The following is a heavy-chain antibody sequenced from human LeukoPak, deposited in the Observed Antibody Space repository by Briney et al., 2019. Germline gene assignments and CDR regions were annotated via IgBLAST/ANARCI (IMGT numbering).Heavy chain of an antibody. CDR1: GGSFSGYY. CDR2: IYYSGST. D-gene: IGHD3-9*01. V-gene: IGHV4-59*01. CDR3: ASGRGYDISTTPDDAFDI. J-gene: IGHJ3*02. Sequence: SETLSLTCAVYGGSFSGYYWSWIRQPPGKGLEWIGYIYYSGSTNYNPSLKSRVTISVDTSKNQFSLKLSSVTAADTAVNYCASGRGYDISTTPDDAFDIWGQGTMVTVSS.